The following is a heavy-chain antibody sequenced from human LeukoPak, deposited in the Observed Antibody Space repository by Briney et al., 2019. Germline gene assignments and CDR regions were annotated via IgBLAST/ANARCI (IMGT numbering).Heavy chain of an antibody. CDR2: IKQDGSEK. CDR3: ASFNSSSSADLFDY. V-gene: IGHV3-7*01. Sequence: PGGSLRLSCAASGFTFSSYWMSWVRQAPGKGLEWVANIKQDGSEKYYVDSVKGRFTISRYNAKNSLYLQMNSLRAEDTAVYYCASFNSSSSADLFDYWGQGTLVTVSS. CDR1: GFTFSSYW. D-gene: IGHD6-6*01. J-gene: IGHJ4*02.